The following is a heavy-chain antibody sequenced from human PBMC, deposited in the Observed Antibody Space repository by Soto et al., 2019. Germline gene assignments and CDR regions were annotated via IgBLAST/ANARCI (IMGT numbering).Heavy chain of an antibody. J-gene: IGHJ5*02. D-gene: IGHD1-1*01. Sequence: PSETLSLTCTVSGASISGFYWSWIRKSAGKGLEWIGRTYATGTTDYNPSLKSRAMMSVDTSKKQFSLKLRSVTAADTAVYYCVRDGTKTLRDWFDPWGQGISVTVSS. CDR1: GASISGFY. V-gene: IGHV4-4*07. CDR3: VRDGTKTLRDWFDP. CDR2: TYATGTT.